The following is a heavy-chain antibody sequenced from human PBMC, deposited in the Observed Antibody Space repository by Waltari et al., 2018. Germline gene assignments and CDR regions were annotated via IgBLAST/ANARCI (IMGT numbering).Heavy chain of an antibody. Sequence: EVQLGESGGGLVKPGGALRLSCAASGFTFSDYTLNWVRHTPGHVLGCISSISTNNDFKCYADSLQCRFTISRHTAKSSLHLEISSLRAEDTAIYYCARDSWDLQQPHAYWGRGTLVTVSS. CDR2: ISTNNDFK. CDR1: GFTFSDYT. CDR3: ARDSWDLQQPHAY. V-gene: IGHV3-21*01. J-gene: IGHJ4*01. D-gene: IGHD1-1*01.